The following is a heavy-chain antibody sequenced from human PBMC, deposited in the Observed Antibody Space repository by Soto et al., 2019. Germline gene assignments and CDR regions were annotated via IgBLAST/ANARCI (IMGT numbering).Heavy chain of an antibody. CDR2: IYYNGNT. CDR1: GDSISSAGSY. Sequence: QVQLQESGPGLVKPSQTLSLTCIVSGDSISSAGSYWTWIRQHPGKGLEWIGYIYYNGNTYYNPSLKKRVTITVDTYNNQSSLKLTSVTAADTAVYYCASFNDRLTPATVLHWGQGTLVTVSS. J-gene: IGHJ4*02. CDR3: ASFNDRLTPATVLH. V-gene: IGHV4-31*03. D-gene: IGHD4-4*01.